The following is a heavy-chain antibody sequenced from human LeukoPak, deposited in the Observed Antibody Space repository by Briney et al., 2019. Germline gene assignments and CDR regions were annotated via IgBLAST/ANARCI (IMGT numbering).Heavy chain of an antibody. CDR2: IYYSGST. D-gene: IGHD3-10*01. V-gene: IGHV4-39*01. CDR1: GGSISSSSYY. J-gene: IGHJ6*02. CDR3: AGGMVRGVLKDYYYGMDV. Sequence: PSETLSLTCTVSGGSISSSSYYWGWIRQPPGKGLEWIGSIYYSGSTYYNPSLKSRVTISVDTSKNQFYLKLSSVTAADTAVYYCAGGMVRGVLKDYYYGMDVWGQGTTVTVSS.